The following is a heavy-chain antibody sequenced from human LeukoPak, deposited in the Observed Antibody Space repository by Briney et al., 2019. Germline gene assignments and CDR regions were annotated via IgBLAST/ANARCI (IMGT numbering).Heavy chain of an antibody. CDR2: ISGSGGST. V-gene: IGHV3-23*01. CDR1: GFTFSSYA. Sequence: GGSLRLSCGASGFTFSSYAVRWVRQAGGRGVGWGSAISGSGGSTYYADSVKGRFTISRDNSKNTLYLQMNSLRAEDTAVYYCAKGKRYCSGGSCYYGYYYYMDVWGKGTTVTVSS. D-gene: IGHD2-15*01. CDR3: AKGKRYCSGGSCYYGYYYYMDV. J-gene: IGHJ6*03.